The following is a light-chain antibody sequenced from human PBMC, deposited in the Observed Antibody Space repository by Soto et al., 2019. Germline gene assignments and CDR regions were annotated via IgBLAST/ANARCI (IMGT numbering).Light chain of an antibody. CDR2: AAS. Sequence: DMEMTQSPSSLSASVGDRVTITCRASQSISNYLNWYQHKPGKVPKLLIYAASSLQSGVPTRFSGSGSGTDFTLNINSLQPEDFATYYCQQSYGTPLTFGGGTNIEIK. V-gene: IGKV1-39*01. J-gene: IGKJ4*01. CDR1: QSISNY. CDR3: QQSYGTPLT.